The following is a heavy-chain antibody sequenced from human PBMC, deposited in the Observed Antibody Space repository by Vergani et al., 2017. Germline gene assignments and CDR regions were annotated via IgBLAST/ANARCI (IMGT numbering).Heavy chain of an antibody. Sequence: QVQLVESGGGVVQPGRSLRLSCAASGFTFSSYAMHWVRQAPGKGLEWVAVISYDGSNKYYADSVKGRFTISRDTSKNTLYLQMNRLRAEDMAVYYCAREAIFGVVIPNDAFDIWGQGTMVTVSS. CDR2: ISYDGSNK. J-gene: IGHJ3*02. V-gene: IGHV3-30-3*01. CDR1: GFTFSSYA. D-gene: IGHD3-3*01. CDR3: AREAIFGVVIPNDAFDI.